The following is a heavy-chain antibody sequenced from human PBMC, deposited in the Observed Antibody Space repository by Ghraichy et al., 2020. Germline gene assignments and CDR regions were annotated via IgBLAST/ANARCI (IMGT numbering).Heavy chain of an antibody. J-gene: IGHJ4*02. CDR2: IRYDGSNK. V-gene: IGHV3-30*02. CDR3: AKDSFYGSGSYYPDY. D-gene: IGHD3-10*01. CDR1: GFTFSSYG. Sequence: GGSLRLSCAASGFTFSSYGMHWVRQAPDKGLEWVAFIRYDGSNKYYADSVKGRFTISRDNSKNTLYLQMNSLRAEDTAVYYCAKDSFYGSGSYYPDYWCQGTLVTVSS.